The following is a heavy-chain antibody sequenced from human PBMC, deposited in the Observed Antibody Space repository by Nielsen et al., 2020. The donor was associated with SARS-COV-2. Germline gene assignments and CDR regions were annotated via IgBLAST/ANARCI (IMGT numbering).Heavy chain of an antibody. D-gene: IGHD4-11*01. J-gene: IGHJ5*02. V-gene: IGHV4-59*01. Sequence: SETLSLTCTVSGGSISSYYWSWIRQPPGKGLEWIGYIYYSGSTNYNPSLKSRVTISVDTSKNQFSLKLSSVTAADTAVYYCAQGGSNYPDWFDPWGQGTLVTVSS. CDR3: AQGGSNYPDWFDP. CDR2: IYYSGST. CDR1: GGSISSYY.